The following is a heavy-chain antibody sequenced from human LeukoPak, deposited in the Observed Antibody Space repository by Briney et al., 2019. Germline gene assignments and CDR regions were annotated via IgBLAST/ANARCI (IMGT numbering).Heavy chain of an antibody. Sequence: GGSLRLSCAASGFTFSSYGMHWVRQAPGKGLEWVAFIRYDGSNKYYADSVKGRFTISRDNSKNTLYLQMNSLRAEDTAVYYCAKDPTKYSGYDPNWFDPWGQGTLVTVSS. CDR2: IRYDGSNK. D-gene: IGHD5-12*01. J-gene: IGHJ5*02. CDR1: GFTFSSYG. V-gene: IGHV3-30*02. CDR3: AKDPTKYSGYDPNWFDP.